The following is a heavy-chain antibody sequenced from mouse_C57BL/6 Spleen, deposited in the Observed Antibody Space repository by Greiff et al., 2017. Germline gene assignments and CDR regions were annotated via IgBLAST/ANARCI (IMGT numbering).Heavy chain of an antibody. CDR1: GFNIKDYY. V-gene: IGHV14-1*01. Sequence: VQPKESGAELVRPGASVKLSCTASGFNIKDYYMHWVKQRPEQGLEWIGRIDPEDGDTEYAPKFQGKATMTADTSSNTAYLQLSSLTSEDTAVYYCTYYSNYVPYYAMDYWGQGTSVTVSS. CDR3: TYYSNYVPYYAMDY. CDR2: IDPEDGDT. D-gene: IGHD2-5*01. J-gene: IGHJ4*01.